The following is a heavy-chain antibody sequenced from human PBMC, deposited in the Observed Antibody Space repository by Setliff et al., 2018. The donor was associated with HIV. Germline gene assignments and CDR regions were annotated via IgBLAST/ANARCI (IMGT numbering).Heavy chain of an antibody. D-gene: IGHD4-17*01. J-gene: IGHJ4*02. CDR3: ARDNSDYGDSAYFDY. CDR2: IIPILGIT. CDR1: GGTFSGYG. V-gene: IGHV1-69*10. Sequence: GASVKVSCKASGGTFSGYGISWVRQAPGQGLEWMGGIIPILGITNYAQKFQGRVTITADESTSTAYMELSSLRFDDTAVYYCARDNSDYGDSAYFDYWGQGTLVTVSS.